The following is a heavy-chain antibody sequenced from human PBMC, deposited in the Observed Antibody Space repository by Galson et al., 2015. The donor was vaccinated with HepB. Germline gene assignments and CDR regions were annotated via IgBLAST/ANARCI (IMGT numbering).Heavy chain of an antibody. J-gene: IGHJ4*02. CDR3: ARVKYDFWSGYYTVDY. CDR1: GYTFTSYG. D-gene: IGHD3-3*01. CDR2: ISAYNGNT. Sequence: SVKVSCKASGYTFTSYGISWVRQAPGQGLEWMGWISAYNGNTNYAQKLQGRVTMTTDTSTSTAYMELRSLRSDDTAVYYCARVKYDFWSGYYTVDYWGQGTLVTVSS. V-gene: IGHV1-18*01.